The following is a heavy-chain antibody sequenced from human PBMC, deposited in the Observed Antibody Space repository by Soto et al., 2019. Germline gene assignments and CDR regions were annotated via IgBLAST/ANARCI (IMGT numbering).Heavy chain of an antibody. CDR3: ARISGSSLYFDY. CDR1: GGSISSGDYY. V-gene: IGHV4-30-4*01. J-gene: IGHJ4*02. D-gene: IGHD3-22*01. Sequence: SETLSLTCTVSGGSISSGDYYWSWIRQPPGKDLEWIGYIYKTGSTNYNPSLKSRLTISVDTSKNQFSLKMSSVTAADTAVYYCARISGSSLYFDYWGLGTLVTSPQ. CDR2: IYKTGST.